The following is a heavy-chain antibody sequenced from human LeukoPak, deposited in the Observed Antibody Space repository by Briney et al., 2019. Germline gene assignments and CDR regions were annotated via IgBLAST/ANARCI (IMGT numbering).Heavy chain of an antibody. CDR1: GYTFTNYY. J-gene: IGHJ4*02. CDR2: INPSGGSA. D-gene: IGHD3-3*01. CDR3: ARRAYDFWSGYTDFDY. V-gene: IGHV1-46*01. Sequence: ASVKVSCKASGYTFTNYYMHWVRQAPGQGLEWMGIINPSGGSASYAQKFQGRVTMTRDTSTSTVYMELSSLRSEDTAVYYCARRAYDFWSGYTDFDYWGQGTLVTVSS.